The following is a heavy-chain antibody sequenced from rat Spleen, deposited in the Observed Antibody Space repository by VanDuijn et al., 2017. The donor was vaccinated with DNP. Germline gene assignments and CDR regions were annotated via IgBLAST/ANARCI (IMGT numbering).Heavy chain of an antibody. Sequence: EVKLVESGGGLVQPGRSLKLSCAASGFNFNDYWMGWVRQAPGKGLDWIGEINEDSTIMNYGPPLKDRISFSRDNAQNMLYLQMSKLGSEDTAIYYCVTYDGSLWGQGVLVTVSS. D-gene: IGHD1-12*02. CDR3: VTYDGSL. CDR2: INEDSTIM. V-gene: IGHV4-2*01. J-gene: IGHJ2*01. CDR1: GFNFNDYW.